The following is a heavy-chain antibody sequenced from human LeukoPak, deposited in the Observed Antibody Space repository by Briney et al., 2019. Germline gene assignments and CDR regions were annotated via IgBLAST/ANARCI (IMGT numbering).Heavy chain of an antibody. CDR2: IYYSGST. D-gene: IGHD3-10*01. Sequence: SETLSLTCVVYGGSFSGYYWSWIRQPPGKGLEWIGYIYYSGSTNYNPSLKSRVTISVDTSKNQFSLKLSSVTAADTAVYYCARDLGTMVRGVMTDYYGMDVWGQGTTVTVSS. CDR3: ARDLGTMVRGVMTDYYGMDV. V-gene: IGHV4-59*01. CDR1: GGSFSGYY. J-gene: IGHJ6*02.